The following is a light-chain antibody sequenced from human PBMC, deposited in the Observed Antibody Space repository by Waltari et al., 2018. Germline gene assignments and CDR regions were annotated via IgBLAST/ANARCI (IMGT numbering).Light chain of an antibody. CDR1: QRIDTY. V-gene: IGKV3-11*01. J-gene: IGKJ1*01. CDR3: HQSFDWPRGT. CDR2: DAS. Sequence: EIVLTQSPVTLSLSPGEGATISCRASQRIDTYLAWYQQKPGQAPRLLIYDASKRASGIPARFSGSGSGTDFALTISSLEPEDSALYYCHQSFDWPRGTFGQGTKVEIK.